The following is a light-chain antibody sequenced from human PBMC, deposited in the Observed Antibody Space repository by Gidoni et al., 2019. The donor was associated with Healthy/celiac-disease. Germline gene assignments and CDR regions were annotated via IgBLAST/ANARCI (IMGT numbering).Light chain of an antibody. CDR3: QQYNSYSPGGGLMCS. Sequence: SRFSGSGSGTEFTLTISSLQPDDFATYYCQQYNSYSPGGGLMCSFGQGTKLEIK. V-gene: IGKV1-5*01. J-gene: IGKJ2*04.